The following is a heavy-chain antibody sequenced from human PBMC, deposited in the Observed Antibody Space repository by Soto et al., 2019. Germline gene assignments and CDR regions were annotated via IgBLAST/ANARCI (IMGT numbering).Heavy chain of an antibody. J-gene: IGHJ4*02. Sequence: ASVKVSCKASGYSFSDYYIHWVRQAPGQGLEWMGWINPNSGGTKYAPKFQGGVTMTRDTSTTTAYMELSRLRSGDTAVYYCAREPATAKPEGVDFWGQGTLVTVSS. V-gene: IGHV1-2*02. CDR2: INPNSGGT. CDR1: GYSFSDYY. CDR3: AREPATAKPEGVDF. D-gene: IGHD1-1*01.